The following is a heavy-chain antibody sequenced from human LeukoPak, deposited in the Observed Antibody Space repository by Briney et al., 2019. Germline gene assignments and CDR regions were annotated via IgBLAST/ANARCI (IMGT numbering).Heavy chain of an antibody. J-gene: IGHJ4*02. Sequence: PSETLSLTCTVSGGSMSSYYWSWIRQPPGKGLEWIGYIYYSGSTNYNPSLKSRVTISVDTSKNQFSLKLSSVTAADTAVYYCAREALNAYDSSGYYAWGQGTLVTVSS. CDR1: GGSMSSYY. CDR2: IYYSGST. CDR3: AREALNAYDSSGYYA. V-gene: IGHV4-59*01. D-gene: IGHD3-22*01.